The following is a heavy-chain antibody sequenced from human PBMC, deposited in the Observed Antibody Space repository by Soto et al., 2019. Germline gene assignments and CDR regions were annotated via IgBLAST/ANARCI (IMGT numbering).Heavy chain of an antibody. V-gene: IGHV1-69*13. CDR3: ASGRHDDAFDI. Sequence: GASVKVSCKASGGTFSSYAISWVRQAPGQGLERMGGIIPIFGTANYAQKFQGRVTITADESTSTAYMELSSLRSEDTAVYYCASGRHDDAFDIWGQGTMVTVSS. CDR2: IIPIFGTA. J-gene: IGHJ3*02. D-gene: IGHD6-25*01. CDR1: GGTFSSYA.